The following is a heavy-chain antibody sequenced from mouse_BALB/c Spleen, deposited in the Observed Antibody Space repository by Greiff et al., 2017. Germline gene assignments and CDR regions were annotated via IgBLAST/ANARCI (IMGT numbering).Heavy chain of an antibody. CDR2: INPYNDGT. CDR3: ASDHNWNYFDY. V-gene: IGHV1-14*01. Sequence: VQLKQSGPELVKPGASVKMSCTASGFTFTSYVVHWVKQKPGQGLEWIGYINPYNDGTKYNEKFKGKATLTSDKTSSTAYMELSSLTSEDSAVYYCASDHNWNYFDYWGQGTTLTVSS. CDR1: GFTFTSYV. D-gene: IGHD4-1*01. J-gene: IGHJ2*01.